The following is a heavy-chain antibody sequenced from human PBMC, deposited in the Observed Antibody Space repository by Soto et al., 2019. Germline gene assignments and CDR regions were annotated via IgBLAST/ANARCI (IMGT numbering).Heavy chain of an antibody. Sequence: GGSLRLSCAASGFTFSDYYMSWIRQAPGKGLEWVSYISSSGSTIYYADSVKGRFTISRDNAKNSLYLQMNSLRAEDTAVYYCARDQSLTMVRGALDAFDIWGQGTMVTVSS. V-gene: IGHV3-11*01. J-gene: IGHJ3*02. CDR3: ARDQSLTMVRGALDAFDI. CDR2: ISSSGSTI. D-gene: IGHD3-10*01. CDR1: GFTFSDYY.